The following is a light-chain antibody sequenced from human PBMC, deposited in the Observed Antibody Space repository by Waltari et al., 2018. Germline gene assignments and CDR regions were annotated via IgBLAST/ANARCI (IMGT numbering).Light chain of an antibody. V-gene: IGLV2-11*02. J-gene: IGLJ2*01. CDR1: SSDVGGYDY. CDR3: SSYAGTNILV. Sequence: QAVLTQPRSVSGSPGQSVTISCSGTSSDVGGYDYVSWYQHRPGPAPRLIIYEVNKRPSGFSHRFSGSKSGNTASLTISGLQTEDEADYYCSSYAGTNILVFGGGTRLAVL. CDR2: EVN.